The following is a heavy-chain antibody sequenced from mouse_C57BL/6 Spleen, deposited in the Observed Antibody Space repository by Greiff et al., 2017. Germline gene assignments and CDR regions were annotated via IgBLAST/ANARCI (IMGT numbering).Heavy chain of an antibody. CDR1: GYTFTSYW. J-gene: IGHJ4*01. V-gene: IGHV1-64*01. CDR3: ARDEMDY. CDR2: IHPNSGST. Sequence: VQGVESGAELVKPGASVKLSCKASGYTFTSYWMHWVKQRPGQGLEWIGMIHPNSGSTNYNEKFKSKATLTVDKSSSTAYMQLSSLTSEDSAVYYCARDEMDYWGQGTSVTVSS.